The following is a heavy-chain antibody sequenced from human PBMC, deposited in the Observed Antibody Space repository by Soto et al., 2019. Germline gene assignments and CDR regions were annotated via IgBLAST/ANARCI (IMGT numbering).Heavy chain of an antibody. CDR3: AHRRYCSGTSCYTVIDP. CDR2: IYWNDDK. Sequence: SGPTLVNPTQTLTLTCTFSGFSLSTSGVGVGWIRQPPGKALEWLALIYWNDDKHYSPSLKSRLTITKDTYKNQVVLRMTDIDPVDTATHYCAHRRYCSGTSCYTVIDPWGQGTLVTVSS. D-gene: IGHD2-2*02. CDR1: GFSLSTSGVG. J-gene: IGHJ5*02. V-gene: IGHV2-5*01.